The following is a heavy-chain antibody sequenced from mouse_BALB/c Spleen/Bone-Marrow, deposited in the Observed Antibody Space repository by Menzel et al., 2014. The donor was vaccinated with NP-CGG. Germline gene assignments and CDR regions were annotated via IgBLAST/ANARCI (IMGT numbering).Heavy chain of an antibody. V-gene: IGHV5-9-3*01. D-gene: IGHD1-1*01. CDR2: ISSGGSYT. J-gene: IGHJ4*01. CDR1: GFTFXSFA. CDR3: ARHSGSTSYYYTMDY. Sequence: EVKLMESGGGLAKPGGSLKLSCAASGFTFXSFAMSWVRQTPEKRLEWVATISSGGSYTYYPDSVKGRFTISRDNAKNTLYLQMSSLRSEDTAMYYCARHSGSTSYYYTMDYWGQGTSVTVSS.